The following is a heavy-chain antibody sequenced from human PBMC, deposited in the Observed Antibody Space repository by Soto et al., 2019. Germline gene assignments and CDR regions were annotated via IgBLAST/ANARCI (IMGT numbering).Heavy chain of an antibody. D-gene: IGHD1-26*01. J-gene: IGHJ4*02. CDR3: AGERGGYNRGAFEF. CDR1: GGTFNSYA. CDR2: IIPDFGTG. Sequence: QVLLVQSGAEVREPGSSVNVSCKASGGTFNSYAISWVRQAPGQGLEWMGGIIPDFGTGNSAQKFRGRVSITAYISTSTVYMGLSGVTLEETAVYYCAGERGGYNRGAFEFWGQGTQVTVSS. V-gene: IGHV1-69*06.